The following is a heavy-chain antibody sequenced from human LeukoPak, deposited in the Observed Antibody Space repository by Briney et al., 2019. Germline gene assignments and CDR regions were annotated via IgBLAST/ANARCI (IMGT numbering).Heavy chain of an antibody. J-gene: IGHJ4*02. Sequence: PSETLSLTCAVSGDSTSSYEWYTWVRQPPGQGLEWIGEIHHSGSTNYNVSLKSRVTISLDKSKNQFSLDLTSVTAADTAVYYCATRWVLTGEPYWGQGTLVTVSS. CDR2: IHHSGST. CDR3: ATRWVLTGEPY. CDR1: GDSTSSYEW. D-gene: IGHD7-27*01. V-gene: IGHV4-4*02.